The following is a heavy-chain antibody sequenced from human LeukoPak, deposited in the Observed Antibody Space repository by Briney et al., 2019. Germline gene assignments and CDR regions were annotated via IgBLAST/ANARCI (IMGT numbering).Heavy chain of an antibody. CDR3: ARAHTAMGSRYYYYYMDV. D-gene: IGHD5-18*01. V-gene: IGHV4-4*07. CDR1: GGSISSYY. Sequence: SETLSLTCTVSGGSISSYYWCWIRQPAGKGLEWIGRIYTSGSTNYNPSLKSRVTMSVDTSKNQFSLKLSSVTAADTAVYYCARAHTAMGSRYYYYYMDVWGKGTTVTVSS. J-gene: IGHJ6*03. CDR2: IYTSGST.